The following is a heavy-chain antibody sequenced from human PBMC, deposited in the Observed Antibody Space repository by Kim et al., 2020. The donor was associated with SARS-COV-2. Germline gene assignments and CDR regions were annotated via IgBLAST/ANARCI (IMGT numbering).Heavy chain of an antibody. Sequence: GGSLRLSCAASGFTFSSYSMNWVRQAPGKGLEWVSYISSSISTIYYADLVKGGFTISRDNAKNSLYLQMNSLRDEDTAVYYCASLLWFGESDYYYYGMDVWGQGTTVTVSS. J-gene: IGHJ6*02. V-gene: IGHV3-48*02. CDR1: GFTFSSYS. D-gene: IGHD3-10*01. CDR3: ASLLWFGESDYYYYGMDV. CDR2: ISSSISTI.